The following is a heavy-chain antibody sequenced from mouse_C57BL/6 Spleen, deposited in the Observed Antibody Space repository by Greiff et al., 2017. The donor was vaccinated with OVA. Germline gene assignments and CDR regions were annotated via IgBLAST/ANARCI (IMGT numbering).Heavy chain of an antibody. Sequence: EVQRVESAGGLVQPGSSMKLSCTASGFTFSDYYMAWVRQVPEKGLEWVANINYDGSSTYYLDSLKSRFIISRDNAKNILYLQMSSLKSEDTATYYCAREEGNQAWFAYWGQGLWSLSLQ. CDR3: AREEGNQAWFAY. J-gene: IGHJ3*01. CDR1: GFTFSDYY. D-gene: IGHD2-1*01. V-gene: IGHV5-16*01. CDR2: INYDGSST.